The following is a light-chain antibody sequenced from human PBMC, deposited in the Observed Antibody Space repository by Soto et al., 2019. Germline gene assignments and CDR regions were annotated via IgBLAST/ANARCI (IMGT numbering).Light chain of an antibody. CDR1: SRDIGAYNY. CDR2: EVV. J-gene: IGLJ2*01. V-gene: IGLV2-14*01. CDR3: SSYVSGNTVV. Sequence: QSVLPQPASVSGSPGQSISISCSGTSRDIGAYNYVSWYLQHPGKAPKLMIYEVVNRPSGVSNRFSGSKSGNTASLTISGLQAEDEADYYCSSYVSGNTVVFGGGTKLTVL.